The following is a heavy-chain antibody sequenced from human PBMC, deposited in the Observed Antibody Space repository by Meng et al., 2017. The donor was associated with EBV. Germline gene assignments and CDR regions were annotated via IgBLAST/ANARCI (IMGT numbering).Heavy chain of an antibody. J-gene: IGHJ4*02. D-gene: IGHD3-10*01. CDR2: LIPMSDAP. Sequence: QGQGVQSGAGVRKPGSSLKVSCWTSGGTFRSDAVSWVRQAPGQGLEWMGGLIPMSDAPHYAQKFQGRVTITADESTSTHYMHLSGLTSDDTAVYYCASESGRGFTPDYWGQGTLVTVSS. CDR3: ASESGRGFTPDY. CDR1: GGTFRSDA. V-gene: IGHV1-69*01.